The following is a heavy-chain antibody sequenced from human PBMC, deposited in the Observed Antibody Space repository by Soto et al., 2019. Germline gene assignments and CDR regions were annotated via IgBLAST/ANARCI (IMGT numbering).Heavy chain of an antibody. CDR1: GGAISSSTYY. CDR3: ERLGKWFEFDH. D-gene: IGHD3-10*01. V-gene: IGHV4-39*01. CDR2: LSYIVST. Sequence: QLQLQASGPGLVKPSDTLSLTCTVSGGAISSSTYYWGWIRQPPGTGLEFIGSLSYIVSTLYNPSLMSQVTRSVDTSKNQFSLRLTSVTAADTAMYYCERLGKWFEFDHWGQGALVTGTS. J-gene: IGHJ4*02.